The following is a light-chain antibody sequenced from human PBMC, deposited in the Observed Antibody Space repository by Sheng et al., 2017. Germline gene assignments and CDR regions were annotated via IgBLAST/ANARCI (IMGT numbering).Light chain of an antibody. CDR2: NDY. Sequence: QSALIQSPSVSEFPGQSVTLSYAGGNIDVGTHDSVSWEVQHPGTVPKPIISNDYLQPSGVPDRFSGSRSGISASKTISGLQAEGEVDCEWWSFITTATGVLLGGGTNLTVL. J-gene: IGLJ2*01. CDR1: NIDVGTHDS. CDR3: WSFITTATGVL. V-gene: IGLV2-18*02.